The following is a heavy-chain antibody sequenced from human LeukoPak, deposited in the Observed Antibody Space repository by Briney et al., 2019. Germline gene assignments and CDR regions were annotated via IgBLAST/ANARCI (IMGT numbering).Heavy chain of an antibody. CDR1: GFTLSSYA. CDR2: ISYDGSNK. D-gene: IGHD3-10*01. Sequence: GRSLRLSCAASGFTLSSYAMHWVRQAPGKGLEWVALISYDGSNKYYADSVKGRFTISRDNSKNTLYLQMNSPRAEDTAVYYCARDHGGYLDYWGQGTLVTVSS. CDR3: ARDHGGYLDY. J-gene: IGHJ4*02. V-gene: IGHV3-30*04.